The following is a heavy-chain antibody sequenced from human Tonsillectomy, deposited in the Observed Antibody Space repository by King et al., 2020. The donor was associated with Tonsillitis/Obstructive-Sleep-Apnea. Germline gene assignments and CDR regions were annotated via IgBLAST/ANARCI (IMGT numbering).Heavy chain of an antibody. Sequence: QLVQSGAEVKKPGESLKISCKGSGYSFTSYWIAWVRQMPGKGLEWMGIIYPGDSDTRYSPSFQGHVTISADKSISTAYLQWSTLKASDTAMYYCARQPMVSEYYFDFWGQGTLVTVSS. J-gene: IGHJ4*02. CDR2: IYPGDSDT. CDR3: ARQPMVSEYYFDF. V-gene: IGHV5-51*01. CDR1: GYSFTSYW. D-gene: IGHD3-10*01.